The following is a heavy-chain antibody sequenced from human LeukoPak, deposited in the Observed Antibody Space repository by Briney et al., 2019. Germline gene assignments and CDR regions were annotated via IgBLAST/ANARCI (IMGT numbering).Heavy chain of an antibody. CDR1: GFPISNDD. Sequence: GGSLRLSCAASGFPISNDDMTWCRQAPGKGLEWFLAISADGHSTDYAPSVKGRFTISRDTSKNHLYLQMNTLGAEDTALYYWSRSGGVTLDYWGQGTLVTVSS. CDR2: ISADGHST. V-gene: IGHV3-23*01. J-gene: IGHJ4*02. CDR3: SRSGGVTLDY. D-gene: IGHD3-16*01.